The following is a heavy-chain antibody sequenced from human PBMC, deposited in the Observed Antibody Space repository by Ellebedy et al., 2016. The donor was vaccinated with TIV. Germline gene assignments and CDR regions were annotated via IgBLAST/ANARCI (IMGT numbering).Heavy chain of an antibody. CDR2: ISGRSRSI. Sequence: GGSLRLSXAGSGFRFSDHAMNWVRQAPGKGLEWLAYISGRSRSIYHADSAKGRFTISRDNDKNSVYLQMNSLRAEDTAVYYCARDLTAYAMDYWGQGTLVTVSS. CDR3: ARDLTAYAMDY. J-gene: IGHJ4*02. D-gene: IGHD3-9*01. CDR1: GFRFSDHA. V-gene: IGHV3-48*04.